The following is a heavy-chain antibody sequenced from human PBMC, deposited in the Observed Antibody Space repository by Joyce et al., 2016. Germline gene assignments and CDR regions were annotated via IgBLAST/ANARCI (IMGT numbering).Heavy chain of an antibody. V-gene: IGHV1-46*04. CDR1: DYTFSTYY. CDR2: SDPSGGTT. Sequence: QGQLVQSGAEVKKPGASVKVSCKPSDYTFSTYYVHWLRQAPGQGLEWMGMSDPSGGTTTYVQKLRGRVTMTRDTSTSIVYVELGSLRSEDTAIYYCASEVYGPNALDAFDIWGQGTMVTVSS. D-gene: IGHD4/OR15-4a*01. J-gene: IGHJ3*02. CDR3: ASEVYGPNALDAFDI.